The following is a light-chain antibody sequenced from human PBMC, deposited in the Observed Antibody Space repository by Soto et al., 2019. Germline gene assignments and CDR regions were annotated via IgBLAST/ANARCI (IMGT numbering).Light chain of an antibody. J-gene: IGLJ2*01. CDR1: SSDVGNYNL. V-gene: IGLV2-23*01. Sequence: QSVLTQPASVSGSPGQSITISCTGTSSDVGNYNLVSWYQQHPGKAPKLMIYEANKRPSGVSDRFSGSKSGNTASLTISGLQAEDEAEYYCSSYAGYSTSVVFGGGTKLTVL. CDR3: SSYAGYSTSVV. CDR2: EAN.